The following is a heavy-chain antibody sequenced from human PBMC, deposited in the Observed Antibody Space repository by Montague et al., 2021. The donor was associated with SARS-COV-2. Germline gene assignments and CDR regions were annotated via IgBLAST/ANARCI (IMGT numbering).Heavy chain of an antibody. D-gene: IGHD3-10*01. J-gene: IGHJ6*02. CDR2: INHSGST. Sequence: SETLSLTCAVYGGSFSGYYWSWIRQPPRQGLEWRGEINHSGSTNYNPSLKSRATISVDTTKNQFSLKLNSVTAAATAVYYCARVRYYGLGTSLGMDVWGQGTTVTVSS. V-gene: IGHV4-34*01. CDR1: GGSFSGYY. CDR3: ARVRYYGLGTSLGMDV.